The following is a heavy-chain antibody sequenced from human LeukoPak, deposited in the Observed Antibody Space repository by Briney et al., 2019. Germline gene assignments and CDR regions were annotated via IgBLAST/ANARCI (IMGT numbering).Heavy chain of an antibody. Sequence: SETLSLTCAVYGGSFSGYYWSWIRQPPGKALEWIGEINHSGSTNYNPSLKSRVTISVDTSKNQFSLKLSSVTAADTAVYYCASTEDYSYGSDYYYYMDVWGKGTTVTISS. J-gene: IGHJ6*03. CDR2: INHSGST. CDR3: ASTEDYSYGSDYYYYMDV. V-gene: IGHV4-34*01. D-gene: IGHD5-18*01. CDR1: GGSFSGYY.